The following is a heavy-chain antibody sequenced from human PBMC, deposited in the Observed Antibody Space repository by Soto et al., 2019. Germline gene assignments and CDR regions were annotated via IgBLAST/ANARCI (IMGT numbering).Heavy chain of an antibody. CDR2: IQTNGNT. J-gene: IGHJ5*02. CDR3: AKGAGPPGFDP. V-gene: IGHV4-4*07. Sequence: PSETLSLTVRVSRRSLTGYHWSWIMRPAGKGLEWRGRIQTNGNTDNDPSLKKRVTISRDTSKNQFSLKVTSVTAADTAVYFCAKGAGPPGFDPWGQVTLGTVS. CDR1: RRSLTGYH.